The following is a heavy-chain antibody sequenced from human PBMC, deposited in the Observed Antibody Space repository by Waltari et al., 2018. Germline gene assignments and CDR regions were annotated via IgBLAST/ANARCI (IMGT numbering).Heavy chain of an antibody. CDR2: IYYSGST. Sequence: QLQLQESGPGLVKPSETLSLTCTVSGGSISSSSYYWGWIRQPPGKGLEWIGSIYYSGSTYDNASLKSRVTRSVDRSKNQLSRKLSSVTAADTAVYYFARVISSSGSGFYWYFDLWGRGTLVTVSS. CDR3: ARVISSSGSGFYWYFDL. J-gene: IGHJ2*01. D-gene: IGHD6-13*01. CDR1: GGSISSSSYY. V-gene: IGHV4-39*01.